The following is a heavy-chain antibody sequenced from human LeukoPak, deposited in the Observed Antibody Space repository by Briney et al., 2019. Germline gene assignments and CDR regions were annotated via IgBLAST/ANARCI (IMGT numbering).Heavy chain of an antibody. D-gene: IGHD1-26*01. CDR3: ARDPGSGSYLYYYYYYGMDV. CDR1: GYTFTSYY. J-gene: IGHJ6*02. CDR2: INPSGGST. Sequence: ASVKVSCKASGYTFTSYYMHWVRQAPGQGLEWMGIINPSGGSTSYAQKFQGRVTMTRDTSTSTVYMELSSLRSEGTAVYYCARDPGSGSYLYYYYYYGMDVWGQGTTVTVSS. V-gene: IGHV1-46*01.